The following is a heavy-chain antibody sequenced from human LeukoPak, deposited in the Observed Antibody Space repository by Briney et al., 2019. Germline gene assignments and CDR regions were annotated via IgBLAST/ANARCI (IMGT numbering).Heavy chain of an antibody. V-gene: IGHV3-30*05. CDR3: ATYTNWVAGDV. J-gene: IGHJ6*02. Sequence: PGGSLRLSCAASGFTFSSYSMNWVRQAPGKGLEWVAAISYDGTNKGYVDSVRGRFTISRDNPKSTLYLDMNSLRPEDTAVYYCATYTNWVAGDVWGQGTTVSVSS. CDR2: ISYDGTNK. D-gene: IGHD7-27*01. CDR1: GFTFSSYS.